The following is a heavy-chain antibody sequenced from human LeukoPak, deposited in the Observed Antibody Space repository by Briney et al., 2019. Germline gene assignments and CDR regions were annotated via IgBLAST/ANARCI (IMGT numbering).Heavy chain of an antibody. D-gene: IGHD2/OR15-2a*01. V-gene: IGHV3-23*01. Sequence: AGGSLRLSCAASGFTFDDYAMSWVRQAPGKGLEWVSAIGGGGTTYYADSVKGRFIISRDSSKNMLYLQMNSLRAEDTAVYYCAKRWVSIGGRFDSWGQGTLVTVSS. CDR3: AKRWVSIGGRFDS. CDR2: IGGGGTT. J-gene: IGHJ4*02. CDR1: GFTFDDYA.